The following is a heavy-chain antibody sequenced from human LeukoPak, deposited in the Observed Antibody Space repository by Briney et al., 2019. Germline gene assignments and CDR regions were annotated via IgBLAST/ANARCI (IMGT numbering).Heavy chain of an antibody. D-gene: IGHD6-19*01. V-gene: IGHV4-30-2*01. CDR2: IYHSGST. CDR1: GGSISSGGYS. J-gene: IGHJ4*02. CDR3: APRGRYSSGWYNY. Sequence: SQTLSLTCAVSGGSISSGGYSWSWIRQPPGKGLEWIGYIYHSGSTYYNPSLKSRVTISVDRSKNQFSLKLSSVTAADTAVYYCAPRGRYSSGWYNYWGQGTLVTVSS.